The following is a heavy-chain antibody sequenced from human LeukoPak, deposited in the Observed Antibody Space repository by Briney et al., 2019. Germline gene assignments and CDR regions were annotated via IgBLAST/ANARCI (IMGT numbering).Heavy chain of an antibody. CDR2: INPNSGGT. Sequence: GASVKVSCKASGYTFTGYYMHGVRQAPGQGLEWMVWINPNSGGTNYAQKFQGRVTMTRDTSISTAYIELSRLRSDDTAVYYCARDRFPARLVPAARGFDYWGQGTLVTVSS. J-gene: IGHJ4*02. CDR3: ARDRFPARLVPAARGFDY. D-gene: IGHD2-2*01. V-gene: IGHV1-2*02. CDR1: GYTFTGYY.